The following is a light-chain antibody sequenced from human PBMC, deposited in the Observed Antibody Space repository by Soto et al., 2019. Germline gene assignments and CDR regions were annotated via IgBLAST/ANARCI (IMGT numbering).Light chain of an antibody. CDR2: GAS. Sequence: IVLTQSPGTLSLSPGERATLSCRASQSVSSSFLAWYQQKPGQAPRLLIYGASSRATGIPDRFSGSGSGTDFTLTSSRLEPVDFAVYYCQQYDSSPRTFGQGTKVQIK. CDR3: QQYDSSPRT. CDR1: QSVSSSF. J-gene: IGKJ1*01. V-gene: IGKV3-20*01.